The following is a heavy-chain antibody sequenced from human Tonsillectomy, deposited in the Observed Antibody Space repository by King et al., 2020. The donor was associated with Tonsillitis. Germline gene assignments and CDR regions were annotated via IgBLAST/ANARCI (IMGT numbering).Heavy chain of an antibody. J-gene: IGHJ4*02. Sequence: QLVQSGAEVKKPGESLKISCTGSGYSFTNYWIGWLRQMLGKGLEWMGVIYPGDSDTRYSPSFQGQVTISADMSISTAYLKWSSLKASDTAMYYCARRPKGGNHQGFDYWGQGTLVTVPS. D-gene: IGHD1-14*01. CDR3: ARRPKGGNHQGFDY. V-gene: IGHV5-51*01. CDR1: GYSFTNYW. CDR2: IYPGDSDT.